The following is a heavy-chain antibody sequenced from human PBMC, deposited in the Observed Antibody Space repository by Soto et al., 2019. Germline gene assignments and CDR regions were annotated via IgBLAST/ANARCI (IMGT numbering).Heavy chain of an antibody. D-gene: IGHD6-13*01. CDR3: ARSPRSSPYFDY. CDR1: GYTFSNFW. CDR2: IYPGDYET. Sequence: GESLKISCQCSGYTFSNFWIAWVRQLPGKGLEGMGIIYPGDYETRYSPSFHGKVTISADRSIGTAYLQWSSLEASDSAFYFCARSPRSSPYFDYWGQGALVTVSS. V-gene: IGHV5-51*01. J-gene: IGHJ4*02.